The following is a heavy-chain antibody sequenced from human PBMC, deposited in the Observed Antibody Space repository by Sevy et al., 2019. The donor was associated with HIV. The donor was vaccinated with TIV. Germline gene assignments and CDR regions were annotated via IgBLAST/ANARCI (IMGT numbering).Heavy chain of an antibody. V-gene: IGHV3-30*18. J-gene: IGHJ6*02. Sequence: GGFLRLSCAASGFTFSSYGMHWVRQAPGKGLEWVAVISYDGSNKYYADSVKGRLTISRDNSKNTLYLQMNRLRAEEKAAYYCAKYLSYYDFWSGPLGNYYGMDVWGQGTTVPVSS. CDR1: GFTFSSYG. CDR2: ISYDGSNK. CDR3: AKYLSYYDFWSGPLGNYYGMDV. D-gene: IGHD3-3*01.